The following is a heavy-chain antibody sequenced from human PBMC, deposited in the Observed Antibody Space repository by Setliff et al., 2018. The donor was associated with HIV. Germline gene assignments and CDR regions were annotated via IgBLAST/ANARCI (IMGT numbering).Heavy chain of an antibody. CDR1: GASISSNSYY. Sequence: SETLSLTCSVSGASISSNSYYWDWIRQPPGKGLEWIGYIYYSGSTNYNPSLKSRVTISMDASKNKFSLKVTSVTSADTAVYYCAKGAGFYGDYTFDYWGQGHLVTVSS. V-gene: IGHV4-61*05. J-gene: IGHJ4*02. CDR2: IYYSGST. D-gene: IGHD4-17*01. CDR3: AKGAGFYGDYTFDY.